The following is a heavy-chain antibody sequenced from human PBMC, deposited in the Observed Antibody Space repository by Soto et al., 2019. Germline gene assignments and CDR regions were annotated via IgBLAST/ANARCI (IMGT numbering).Heavy chain of an antibody. D-gene: IGHD3-10*01. Sequence: SETLSLTCAVYGGSFSGYYWSWFRQPPGKGLEWIGEINHSGSTNYNPSLKSRATISVDTSKNQFSLKLSSVTAADTAVYYCARGPHYYVSVIYSRNAYYDHQSVSGKGTTVT. J-gene: IGHJ6*03. V-gene: IGHV4-34*01. CDR1: GGSFSGYY. CDR3: ARGPHYYVSVIYSRNAYYDHQSV. CDR2: INHSGST.